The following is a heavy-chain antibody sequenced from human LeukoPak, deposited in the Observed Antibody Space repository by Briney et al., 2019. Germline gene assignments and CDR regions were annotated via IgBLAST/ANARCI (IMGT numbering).Heavy chain of an antibody. Sequence: SETLSLTRIVSGGSISSSSYYWGWIRQPPGKGLEWIGSIYYSGSTYYNPSLKSRVTISVDTSKNQFSLKLSSVTAADTAVYYCARDVITSNYYDSSGFDYWGQGTLVTVSS. V-gene: IGHV4-39*01. D-gene: IGHD3-22*01. CDR2: IYYSGST. CDR1: GGSISSSSYY. J-gene: IGHJ4*02. CDR3: ARDVITSNYYDSSGFDY.